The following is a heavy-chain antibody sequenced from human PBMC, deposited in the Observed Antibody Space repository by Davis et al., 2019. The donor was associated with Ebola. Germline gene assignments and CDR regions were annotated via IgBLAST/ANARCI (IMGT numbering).Heavy chain of an antibody. CDR1: GFTFSGFA. D-gene: IGHD2-8*01. V-gene: IGHV3-15*01. J-gene: IGHJ4*02. CDR3: AEGGTNNFLGAN. Sequence: PGGSLRLSCAVSGFTFSGFAFNWVRQAPGKGLEWVGHVRANGDGGTIDYAAPVKGRFTISRDDSKNTLYLQMNSLKAEDTAVFYCAEGGTNNFLGANWGQGTLVTVSS. CDR2: VRANGDGGTI.